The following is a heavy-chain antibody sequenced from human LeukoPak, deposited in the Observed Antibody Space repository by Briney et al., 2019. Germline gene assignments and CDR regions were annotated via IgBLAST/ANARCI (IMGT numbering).Heavy chain of an antibody. Sequence: ASVKVSCKASGYTFTSYGISWVRQAPGQGLEWMGWISAYNGNTNYAQKLQGRVTMTTDTSTSTAYMELRSLRSDDTAVYYCARGWDYDFWSGYPNYYYYYMDVWGKGTTVTVSS. J-gene: IGHJ6*03. D-gene: IGHD3-3*01. CDR2: ISAYNGNT. V-gene: IGHV1-18*01. CDR3: ARGWDYDFWSGYPNYYYYYMDV. CDR1: GYTFTSYG.